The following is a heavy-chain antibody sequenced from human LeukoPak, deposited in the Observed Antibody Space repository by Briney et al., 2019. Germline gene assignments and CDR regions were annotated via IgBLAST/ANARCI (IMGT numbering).Heavy chain of an antibody. CDR3: ARDMFGSGWSEWCFHY. Sequence: ADTLCLTCSVSGGAISSYYWGWIRKPAGKGLEGIGRIYTSGSTNYNPSLKSRVTMSVDTSKNQFSPKLSSVTAADTAVYYCARDMFGSGWSEWCFHYWGQGTLVTVSS. V-gene: IGHV4-4*07. D-gene: IGHD6-19*01. CDR2: IYTSGST. CDR1: GGAISSYY. J-gene: IGHJ4*02.